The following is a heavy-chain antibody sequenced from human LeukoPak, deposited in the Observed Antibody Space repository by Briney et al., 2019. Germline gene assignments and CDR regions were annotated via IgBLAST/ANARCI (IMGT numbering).Heavy chain of an antibody. D-gene: IGHD1-26*01. CDR3: AKGGKWDVTPFDY. Sequence: GGSLRLSCAASGFTFSIYSMNWVRQAPGKGLEWVSAISGSGGSTYYADSVKGRFTISRDNSKNTLYLQVNSLRAEDTAVYYCAKGGKWDVTPFDYWGQGTLVTVSS. CDR2: ISGSGGST. CDR1: GFTFSIYS. V-gene: IGHV3-23*01. J-gene: IGHJ4*02.